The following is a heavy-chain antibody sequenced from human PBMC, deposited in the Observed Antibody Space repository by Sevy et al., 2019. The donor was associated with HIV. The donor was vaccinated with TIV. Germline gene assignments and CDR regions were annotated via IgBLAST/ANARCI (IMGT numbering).Heavy chain of an antibody. Sequence: GGSLRLSCAASGFTFGSYWMTWVRQAPGKGLEWVANIKEDGSGRFYVDSVRGRFTVSREKAKRTLYLQMNNLRGEDTALYYCARLYSSSSGRGLDNWGQGALVTVSS. V-gene: IGHV3-7*01. D-gene: IGHD6-6*01. CDR1: GFTFGSYW. CDR3: ARLYSSSSGRGLDN. CDR2: IKEDGSGR. J-gene: IGHJ4*02.